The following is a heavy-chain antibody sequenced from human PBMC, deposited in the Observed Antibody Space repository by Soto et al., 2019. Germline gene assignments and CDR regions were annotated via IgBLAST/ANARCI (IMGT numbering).Heavy chain of an antibody. CDR3: AREDSIIIPAVSGF. V-gene: IGHV3-21*01. D-gene: IGHD2-2*01. Sequence: PGGSLRLSCTVSGFAFNNYGINWVRQAPGKGLEWVSSISKSDYTYYSDSVKGRFTISRDNAKNSVSLQMNTLRVEDTAVYYCAREDSIIIPAVSGFWGQGTLVTVSS. CDR1: GFAFNNYG. J-gene: IGHJ4*02. CDR2: ISKSDYT.